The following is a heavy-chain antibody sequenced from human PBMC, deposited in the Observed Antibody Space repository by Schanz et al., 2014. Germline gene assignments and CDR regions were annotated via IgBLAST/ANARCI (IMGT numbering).Heavy chain of an antibody. V-gene: IGHV1-46*03. CDR3: ARGPSTGAFDI. CDR1: GYPFTSYY. J-gene: IGHJ3*02. Sequence: QVQLLQSGSEVKKPGASVKVSCEASGYPFTSYYIHWFRQAPGQGLEWMGLINPSVGNTNYAQKFRGRVTMTRDTSTSTVYMELSSLRSEDTAVYFCARGPSTGAFDIWGQGTMVTVSS. CDR2: INPSVGNT.